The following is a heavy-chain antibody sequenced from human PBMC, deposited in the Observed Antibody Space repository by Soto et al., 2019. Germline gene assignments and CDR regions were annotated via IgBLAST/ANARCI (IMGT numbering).Heavy chain of an antibody. V-gene: IGHV3-48*03. CDR3: TRAAWFPYLSFY. D-gene: IGHD3-10*01. J-gene: IGHJ4*02. CDR2: ISSSGSTA. CDR1: GFTFSSYA. Sequence: VGSLRLSCAASGFTFSSYAMSWVRQAPGKGLEWISYISSSGSTAYYASSVEGRFTISRDNANNSVYLQMDSLRAEDTALYYCTRAAWFPYLSFYWGQGALVTVPQ.